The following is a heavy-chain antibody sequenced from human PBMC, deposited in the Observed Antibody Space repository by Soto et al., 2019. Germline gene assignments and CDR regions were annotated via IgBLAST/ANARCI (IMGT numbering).Heavy chain of an antibody. CDR1: GFTFSSYA. Sequence: GGSLRLSCAASGFTFSSYAMHWVRQAPGKGLEWVAVISYDGSNKYYADSVKGRFTISRDNSKNTLYLQMNSLRAEDTAVYYCAREVGYYYDSSGTDPGAFDIWGQGTMVTVSS. V-gene: IGHV3-30-3*01. CDR2: ISYDGSNK. J-gene: IGHJ3*02. CDR3: AREVGYYYDSSGTDPGAFDI. D-gene: IGHD3-22*01.